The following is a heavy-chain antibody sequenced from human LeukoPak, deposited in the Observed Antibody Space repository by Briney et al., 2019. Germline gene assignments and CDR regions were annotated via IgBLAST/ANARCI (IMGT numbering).Heavy chain of an antibody. CDR3: ASILGYCSSTRCQAFDY. Sequence: SVKVSCKASGGTFSSYAISWVRQAPGQGLEWMGGIIPIFGTANYAQKFQGRVTITTDESTSTAYMELSSLRSEDTAVYYCASILGYCSSTRCQAFDYWGQGTLVTVSS. D-gene: IGHD2-2*01. CDR1: GGTFSSYA. J-gene: IGHJ4*02. CDR2: IIPIFGTA. V-gene: IGHV1-69*05.